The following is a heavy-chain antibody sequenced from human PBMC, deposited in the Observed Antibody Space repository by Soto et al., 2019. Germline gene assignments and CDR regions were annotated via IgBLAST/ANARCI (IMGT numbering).Heavy chain of an antibody. Sequence: SETLSLTCTVSGGSISSYYWSWIRQPPGKGLEWIGYIYYSGSTNYNPSLKSRVTISVDTSKNQFSLKLSSVTAADTAVYYCARVDPDIVATMSRHYFDYWGQGTLVTVSS. CDR1: GGSISSYY. D-gene: IGHD5-12*01. CDR2: IYYSGST. V-gene: IGHV4-59*08. CDR3: ARVDPDIVATMSRHYFDY. J-gene: IGHJ4*02.